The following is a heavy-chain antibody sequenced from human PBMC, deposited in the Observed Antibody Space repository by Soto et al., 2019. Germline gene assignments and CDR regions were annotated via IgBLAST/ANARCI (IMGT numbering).Heavy chain of an antibody. D-gene: IGHD1-1*01. CDR2: VFHSGAT. Sequence: QVQLQESGPGLVEPSGTLSLTCAVSGDSISSSHWWSSVRQSPGKGLEWIGEVFHSGATKYNPSLESRVTMSVDKSNNQLSLKLRSVTAADTAVYYCARQLERGDLPEGFEYWGQGTLATVSS. CDR1: GDSISSSHW. V-gene: IGHV4-4*02. J-gene: IGHJ4*02. CDR3: ARQLERGDLPEGFEY.